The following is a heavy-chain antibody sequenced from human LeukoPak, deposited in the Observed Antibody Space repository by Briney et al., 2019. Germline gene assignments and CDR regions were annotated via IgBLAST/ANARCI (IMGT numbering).Heavy chain of an antibody. CDR2: IYTSGST. D-gene: IGHD2-21*02. Sequence: PSETLSLTCTVSGGSISSYYWSWIRQPAGKGLEWIGRIYTSGSTNYNPSLKSRVTISVDTSKNQFSLKLSSVTAADTAVYYCARDGDCGGDCYQENWFDPWGQGTLVTVSS. CDR3: ARDGDCGGDCYQENWFDP. V-gene: IGHV4-4*07. CDR1: GGSISSYY. J-gene: IGHJ5*02.